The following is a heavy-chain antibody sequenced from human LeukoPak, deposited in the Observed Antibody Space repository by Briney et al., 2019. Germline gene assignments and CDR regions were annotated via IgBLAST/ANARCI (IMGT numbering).Heavy chain of an antibody. CDR2: IYSGGST. Sequence: GGSLRLSCAASGFTFSSYEMNWVRQAPGKGLEWVSIIYSGGSTYYADSVKGRFTISRDNSKNTLYLQMNSLRAEDTAVYYCARDGRVSTNSYGPTEFDYWGQGTLVTVSS. CDR1: GFTFSSYE. D-gene: IGHD5-18*01. V-gene: IGHV3-66*01. J-gene: IGHJ4*02. CDR3: ARDGRVSTNSYGPTEFDY.